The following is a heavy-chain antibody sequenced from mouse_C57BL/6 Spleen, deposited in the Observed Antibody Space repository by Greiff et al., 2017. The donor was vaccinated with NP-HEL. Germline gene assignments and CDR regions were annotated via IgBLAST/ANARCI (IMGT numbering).Heavy chain of an antibody. CDR2: INPSNGGT. Sequence: QVQLQQSGTELVKPGASVKLSCKASGYTFTSYWMHWVKQRPGQGLEWIGNINPSNGGTNYNEKFKSKATLTVDKSSSTAYMQLSSLTSEDSAVYDCARGGYDYDGDWYFDVWGTGTTVTVSS. V-gene: IGHV1-53*01. D-gene: IGHD2-4*01. CDR1: GYTFTSYW. CDR3: ARGGYDYDGDWYFDV. J-gene: IGHJ1*03.